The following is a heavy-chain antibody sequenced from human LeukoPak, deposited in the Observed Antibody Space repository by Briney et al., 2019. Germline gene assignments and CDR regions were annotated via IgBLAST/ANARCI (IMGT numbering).Heavy chain of an antibody. CDR1: GGSFSGYY. D-gene: IGHD3-22*01. CDR3: AREGTGPNQITMIVVVIEPYFDY. V-gene: IGHV3-7*01. Sequence: PSETLSLTCAVYGGSFSGYYWSWVRQAPGKGLEWVANIKQDGSEKYYVDSVKGRFTISRDNAKNSLYLQMNSLRAEDTAVYYCAREGTGPNQITMIVVVIEPYFDYWGQGTLVTVSS. CDR2: IKQDGSEK. J-gene: IGHJ4*02.